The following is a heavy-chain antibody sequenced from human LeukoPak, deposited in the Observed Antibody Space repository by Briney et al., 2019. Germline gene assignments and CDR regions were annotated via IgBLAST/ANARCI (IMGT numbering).Heavy chain of an antibody. J-gene: IGHJ4*02. D-gene: IGHD3-10*01. Sequence: GGSLRLSCAASGFTFSSYGMHWVRQAPGKGLEWVAFIRYDGSNKYYADSVKGRFTISRDNSKDTLYLRMGSLRAEDMAVYYCAITMTRGVFYWGQGTLVTVSS. CDR3: AITMTRGVFY. V-gene: IGHV3-30*02. CDR1: GFTFSSYG. CDR2: IRYDGSNK.